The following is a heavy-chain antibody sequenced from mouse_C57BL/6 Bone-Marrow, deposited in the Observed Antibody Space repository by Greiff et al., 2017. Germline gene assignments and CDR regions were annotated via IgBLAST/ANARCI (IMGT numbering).Heavy chain of an antibody. Sequence: EVQLQESGPELVKPGASVKIPCKASGYTFTDYNMDWVKQSHGKSLEWIGDINPNNGGTIYNQKFKGKATLTVDKSSSTAYMELRSLTSENTAVYYCTRRDGYSNYVDAMDYWGQGTSVTVSS. CDR3: TRRDGYSNYVDAMDY. CDR1: GYTFTDYN. D-gene: IGHD2-5*01. CDR2: INPNNGGT. V-gene: IGHV1-18*01. J-gene: IGHJ4*01.